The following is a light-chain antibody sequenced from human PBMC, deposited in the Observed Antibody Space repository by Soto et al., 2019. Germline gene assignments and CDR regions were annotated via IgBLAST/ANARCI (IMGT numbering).Light chain of an antibody. V-gene: IGLV2-14*01. CDR1: SSDVGANIF. Sequence: QSVLTQPASVSGSPGQSITISCTGTSSDVGANIFVSWYQQHPGKVPKLMIYTVSSRPSGVSRRFSGSKSGNTASLTISGLQAEDEADYYCSSFTTDSTYVFGTGTKLTVL. CDR3: SSFTTDSTYV. CDR2: TVS. J-gene: IGLJ1*01.